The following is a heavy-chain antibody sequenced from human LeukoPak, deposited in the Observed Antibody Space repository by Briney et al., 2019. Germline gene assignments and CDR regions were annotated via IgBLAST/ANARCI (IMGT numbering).Heavy chain of an antibody. D-gene: IGHD6-19*01. J-gene: IGHJ3*02. CDR2: ISGSGGST. CDR3: AKPRGEEWLVGLYDAFDI. Sequence: GGSLRLSCAASGFTFSSYAMSWVRQAPGKGLEWVSAISGSGGSTYYADSVKGRFTISRDNSKNTLYLQMNSLRAEDTAVFYCAKPRGEEWLVGLYDAFDIWGRGTMVTVSS. CDR1: GFTFSSYA. V-gene: IGHV3-23*01.